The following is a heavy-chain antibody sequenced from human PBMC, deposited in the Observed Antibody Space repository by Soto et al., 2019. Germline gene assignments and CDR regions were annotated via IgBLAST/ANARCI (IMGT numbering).Heavy chain of an antibody. CDR1: GGTFSSYA. CDR2: IIPIFGTA. J-gene: IGHJ4*02. D-gene: IGHD3-22*01. V-gene: IGHV1-69*13. Sequence: SLKVSCKASGGTFSSYAISWVRQAPGQGLEWMGGIIPIFGTANYAQKFQGRVTITADESTSTAYMELSSLRSEDTAVYYCARAPYYYDSSGPPGFGYWGQGTLVTVSS. CDR3: ARAPYYYDSSGPPGFGY.